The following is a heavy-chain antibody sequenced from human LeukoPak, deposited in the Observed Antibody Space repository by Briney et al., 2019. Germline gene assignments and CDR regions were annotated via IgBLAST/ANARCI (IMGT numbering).Heavy chain of an antibody. Sequence: PGGSLRLSCAASGFTFSSYSMNWARQAPGKGLEWVSSISSSSSYIYYADSVKGRFTISRDNSKNTVYLQMNSLRAEDTAVYYCAARRLTVTTEIDYWGQGTLVTVSS. CDR1: GFTFSSYS. CDR3: AARRLTVTTEIDY. D-gene: IGHD4-17*01. V-gene: IGHV3-21*01. J-gene: IGHJ4*02. CDR2: ISSSSSYI.